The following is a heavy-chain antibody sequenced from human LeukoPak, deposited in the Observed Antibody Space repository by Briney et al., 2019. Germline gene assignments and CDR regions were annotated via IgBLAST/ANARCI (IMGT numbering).Heavy chain of an antibody. V-gene: IGHV4-61*01. D-gene: IGHD6-19*01. CDR1: GGSISRATYY. CDR3: ARSYSSGPLDY. J-gene: IGHJ4*02. CDR2: FYDSGST. Sequence: SETLSLTCSVSGGSISRATYYWNWIRQYPGKGMEWLGYFYDSGSTNYSPSLKSRVTMSEDTSKSQFSLRLNSVTAADTAVYYCARSYSSGPLDYWGQGTLVTVSS.